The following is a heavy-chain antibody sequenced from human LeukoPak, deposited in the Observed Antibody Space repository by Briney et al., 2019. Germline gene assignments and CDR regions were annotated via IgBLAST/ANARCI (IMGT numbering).Heavy chain of an antibody. D-gene: IGHD4-11*01. CDR1: GYTFTNYD. V-gene: IGHV1-8*03. CDR3: ARGPNYSNYGSAYYYFMYG. CDR2: MHPLSGNT. Sequence: ASVTLSFTSSGYTFTNYDINWVRQAPGPGLGRMGWMHPLSGNTGYAQTFQGRVTITTDTSITTAYMEPSSLRSEDTAVYYCARGPNYSNYGSAYYYFMYGWGKGTSVTVSS. J-gene: IGHJ6*03.